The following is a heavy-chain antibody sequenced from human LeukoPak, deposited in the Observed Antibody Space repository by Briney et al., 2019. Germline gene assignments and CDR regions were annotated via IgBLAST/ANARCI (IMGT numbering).Heavy chain of an antibody. V-gene: IGHV1-2*02. CDR1: GYTFTGYY. CDR3: ARVTGANDAFDI. D-gene: IGHD3-16*01. CDR2: INPNGGGT. J-gene: IGHJ3*02. Sequence: ASVKVSCKASGYTFTGYYMHWVRQAPGQGLEWMGWINPNGGGTNYAQKFQGRVTMTRDTSISTAYMELSRLRSDDTAVYYCARVTGANDAFDIWGQGTMVTVSS.